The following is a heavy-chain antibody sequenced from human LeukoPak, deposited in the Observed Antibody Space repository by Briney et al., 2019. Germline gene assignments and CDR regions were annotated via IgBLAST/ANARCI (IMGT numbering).Heavy chain of an antibody. J-gene: IGHJ4*02. CDR3: AKEGGRDGYNYFDY. D-gene: IGHD5-24*01. V-gene: IGHV3-23*01. CDR2: ISGSGGST. Sequence: GGSLRLSCVASGFPFDDSAMHWVRQAPGKGLEWVSAISGSGGSTYYADSVKGRFTISRDNSKNTLYLQMNSLRAEDTAVYYCAKEGGRDGYNYFDYWGQGTLVTVSS. CDR1: GFPFDDSA.